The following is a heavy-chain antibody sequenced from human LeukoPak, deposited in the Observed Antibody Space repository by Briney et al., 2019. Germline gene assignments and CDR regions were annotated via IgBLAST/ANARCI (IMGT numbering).Heavy chain of an antibody. CDR1: GFTVSSNY. CDR2: IYSGGST. CDR3: ARDRSHCSGGSCYYYGMDV. J-gene: IGHJ6*04. V-gene: IGHV3-53*01. Sequence: GGSLRLSCAASGFTVSSNYMSWVRQAPGKGLEWVSVIYSGGSTYYADSVKGRFTISRVNSKNTLYLQMNSLRAEDTAVYYCARDRSHCSGGSCYYYGMDVWGKGTTVTVSS. D-gene: IGHD2-15*01.